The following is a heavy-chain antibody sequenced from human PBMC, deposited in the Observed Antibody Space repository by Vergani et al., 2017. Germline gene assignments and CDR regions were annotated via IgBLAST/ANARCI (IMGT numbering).Heavy chain of an antibody. D-gene: IGHD5-12*01. Sequence: QVQLQESGPGLVKPSQTLSLTCTVSGGSISSGSYYWSWIRQPPGKGLEWIGYIYYSGSTNYNPSLKSRVTISVDTSKNQFSLKLSSVTAADTAVYYCARGRIYSGYDYWGQGTLVTVSS. V-gene: IGHV4-61*01. J-gene: IGHJ4*02. CDR2: IYYSGST. CDR3: ARGRIYSGYDY. CDR1: GGSISSGSYY.